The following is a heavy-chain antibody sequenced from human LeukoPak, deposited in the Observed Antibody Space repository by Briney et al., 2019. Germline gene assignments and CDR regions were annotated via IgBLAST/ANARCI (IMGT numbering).Heavy chain of an antibody. D-gene: IGHD4-17*01. CDR2: ISSGGNYK. CDR1: GFTFSSYA. CDR3: ARDTRQTSVTNFDS. Sequence: GESLRLSCATSGFTFSSYAMDWVRQAPGKGLEWVSSISSGGNYKYYGDSVWGRLTISRDDAKNSLYLEMNSLRAEDTAVYYCARDTRQTSVTNFDSWGQGTLVIVS. V-gene: IGHV3-21*06. J-gene: IGHJ4*02.